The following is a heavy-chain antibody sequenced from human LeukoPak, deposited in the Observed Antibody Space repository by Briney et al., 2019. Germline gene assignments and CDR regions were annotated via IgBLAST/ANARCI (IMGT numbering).Heavy chain of an antibody. CDR3: ARIGAGSSRDY. V-gene: IGHV3-48*01. CDR2: ISSSSSTL. D-gene: IGHD6-13*01. J-gene: IGHJ4*02. CDR1: GFAFSSYS. Sequence: PGGSLRLSCAASGFAFSSYSMSWVRQAPGKGLEWVAYISSSSSTLHYADPVKGRFTISRDNANNSLYLQMNSLRAEDTAVYYCARIGAGSSRDYWGQGTLVTVSS.